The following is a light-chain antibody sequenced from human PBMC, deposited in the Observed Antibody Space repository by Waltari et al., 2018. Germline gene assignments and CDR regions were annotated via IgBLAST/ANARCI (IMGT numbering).Light chain of an antibody. J-gene: IGLJ3*02. CDR2: INSDGSH. CDR3: QTGGHGTWV. Sequence: QLVLTQSPSASASLGASVKLTCTLDSGHTSNIIAWLQQHPQKGPRFLMKINSDGSHSKGDEIPDCFSGSSSGAERYLTISSLQSEDEADYYCQTGGHGTWVFGGGTKLTVL. V-gene: IGLV4-69*01. CDR1: SGHTSNI.